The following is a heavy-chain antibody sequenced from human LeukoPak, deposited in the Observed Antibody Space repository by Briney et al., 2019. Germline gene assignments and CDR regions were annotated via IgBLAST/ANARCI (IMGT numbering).Heavy chain of an antibody. CDR1: GFTFSSYA. V-gene: IGHV3-9*01. CDR2: ISWNSGSI. D-gene: IGHD6-13*01. J-gene: IGHJ3*02. Sequence: GGSLRLSCAASGFTFSSYAMHWVRQAPGKGLEWVSGISWNSGSIGYADSVKGRFTISRDNAKNSLYLQMNSLRAEDTALYYCAKVSSSSWPGDAFDIWGQGTMVTVSS. CDR3: AKVSSSSWPGDAFDI.